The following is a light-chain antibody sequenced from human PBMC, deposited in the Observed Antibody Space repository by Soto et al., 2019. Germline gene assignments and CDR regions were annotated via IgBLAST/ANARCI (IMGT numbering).Light chain of an antibody. CDR1: QRVSSSY. CDR3: QQDYNLPRLT. Sequence: PGDRVTLSCRASQRVSSSYLTWYQQKPGQAPRLLIYGASTRATGIPARFSGSGSGTDFTLTISSLQPEDFAVYYCQQDYNLPRLTFGGGTKVEIK. J-gene: IGKJ4*01. CDR2: GAS. V-gene: IGKV3D-7*01.